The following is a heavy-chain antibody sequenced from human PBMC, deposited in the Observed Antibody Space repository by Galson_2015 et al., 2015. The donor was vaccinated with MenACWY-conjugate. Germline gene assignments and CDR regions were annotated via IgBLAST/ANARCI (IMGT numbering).Heavy chain of an antibody. V-gene: IGHV4-59*01. Sequence: ETLSLTCSVSGASISTDCWSWIRQPPGKGLEWIGYIHYSGSTKYNPSLKTRITMSLDTSENQFSLELSSVTAADTAVYYCARWAAVKMIEYCGQGTLVTVSS. CDR2: IHYSGST. CDR3: ARWAAVKMIEY. J-gene: IGHJ4*02. CDR1: GASISTDC. D-gene: IGHD6-25*01.